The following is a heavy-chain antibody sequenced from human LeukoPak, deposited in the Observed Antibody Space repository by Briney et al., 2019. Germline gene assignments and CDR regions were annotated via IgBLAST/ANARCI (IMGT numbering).Heavy chain of an antibody. Sequence: SETLSLTCTVSGGSISSYYWSWIRQPPGKGLEWIGYIYTSGSTNYNPSLKSRVTISVDTSKNQFSLKLGSVTAADTAVYYCARRPNKAWFDPWGQGTLVTVSS. CDR3: ARRPNKAWFDP. D-gene: IGHD1/OR15-1a*01. J-gene: IGHJ5*02. CDR2: IYTSGST. V-gene: IGHV4-4*09. CDR1: GGSISSYY.